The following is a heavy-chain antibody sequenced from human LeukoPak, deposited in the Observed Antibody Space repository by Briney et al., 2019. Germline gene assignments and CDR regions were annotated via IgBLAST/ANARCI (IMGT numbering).Heavy chain of an antibody. CDR2: IKQDGSEK. Sequence: GGSLRLSCAASGFTFSSYWMSWVRQAPGKGLEWVANIKQDGSEKYYVDSVKGRFTVSGDNAKNSLYLQMNSLRAEDTAVYYCAGSLVVTTMFDYWGQGTLVTVSA. CDR3: AGSLVVTTMFDY. D-gene: IGHD2-21*02. V-gene: IGHV3-7*03. CDR1: GFTFSSYW. J-gene: IGHJ4*02.